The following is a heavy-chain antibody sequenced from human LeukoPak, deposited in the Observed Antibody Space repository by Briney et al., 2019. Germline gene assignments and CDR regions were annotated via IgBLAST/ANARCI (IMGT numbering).Heavy chain of an antibody. CDR2: ISYDGKNK. CDR1: GFTFSNYG. Sequence: GGSLRLSCAASGFTFSNYGMQWVRQAPGKGLEWVAVISYDGKNKYYADSAKDRFTISRDGSTNTLYLQMNSLRIEDTAVYYCAKDGVRWELEGWGQGTLVTVSS. CDR3: AKDGVRWELEG. V-gene: IGHV3-30*18. J-gene: IGHJ4*02. D-gene: IGHD4-23*01.